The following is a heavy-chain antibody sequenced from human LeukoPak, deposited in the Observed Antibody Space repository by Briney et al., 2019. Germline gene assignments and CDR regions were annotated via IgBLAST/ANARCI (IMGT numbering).Heavy chain of an antibody. CDR2: ISGYNGHT. V-gene: IGHV1-18*01. J-gene: IGHJ3*02. D-gene: IGHD3-22*01. CDR3: ARSGHRRLHYDNLAFDM. Sequence: ASVKVSCKTSGYTFTNYGLTWVRLAPGQRPEWMGWISGYNGHTNYAQKFQGGVTMSRDTSTTTAYMELRSLGSDDTAIYYCARSGHRRLHYDNLAFDMWGQGTLVTVSS. CDR1: GYTFTNYG.